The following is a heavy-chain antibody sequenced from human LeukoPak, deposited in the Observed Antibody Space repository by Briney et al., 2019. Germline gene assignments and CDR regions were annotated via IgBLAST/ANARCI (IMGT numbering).Heavy chain of an antibody. J-gene: IGHJ4*02. Sequence: GGFLRLSCAASGFTFSSYSMNWVRQAPGKGLEWVSSISSSSSYIYYADSVKGRFTISRDNAKNSLYLQMNSLKAEDTAVYYCARDGALYSSSWYFDYWGQGTLVTVSS. V-gene: IGHV3-21*01. CDR2: ISSSSSYI. CDR3: ARDGALYSSSWYFDY. CDR1: GFTFSSYS. D-gene: IGHD6-13*01.